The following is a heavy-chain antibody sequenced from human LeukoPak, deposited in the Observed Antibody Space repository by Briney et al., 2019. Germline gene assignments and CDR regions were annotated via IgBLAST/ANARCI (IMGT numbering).Heavy chain of an antibody. CDR2: IGASGSTI. CDR1: GFTFRNHY. Sequence: GGSLRLSCAASGFTFRNHYMSWIRQAPGKGPEWVAYIGASGSTIYYTDSVKGRFTISRDNAKNLLYLQMSSLRVEDTAVYYCAKGTLHYYYYMDVWGKGTTVTVSS. V-gene: IGHV3-11*01. J-gene: IGHJ6*03. D-gene: IGHD2-2*01. CDR3: AKGTLHYYYYMDV.